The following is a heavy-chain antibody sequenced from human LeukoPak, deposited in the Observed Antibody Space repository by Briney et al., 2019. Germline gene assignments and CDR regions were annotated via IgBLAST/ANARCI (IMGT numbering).Heavy chain of an antibody. J-gene: IGHJ4*02. D-gene: IGHD6-19*01. CDR1: GFPFSSSW. V-gene: IGHV3-74*01. CDR3: AKSKAWAGLSSGWYSDYFDY. Sequence: GGSLRLSFSTSGFPFSSSWMHWVRPVPGEGLVWVSRIKGDATSTTYGDPVKGRFTNSRDNSKNTLYLQMNSLRAEDTAVYYCAKSKAWAGLSSGWYSDYFDYWGQGTLVTVSS. CDR2: IKGDATST.